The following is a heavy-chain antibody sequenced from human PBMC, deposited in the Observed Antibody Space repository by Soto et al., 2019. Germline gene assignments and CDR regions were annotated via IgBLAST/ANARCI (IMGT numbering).Heavy chain of an antibody. Sequence: GESLKISCKGSGYSFTSYWIGWVRQMPGKGLEWMGIIYPGDSDTRYSPSFQGQVTISADKSISTAYLQWSSLKASDTAMYYCARRGKRITMVRGVIITFHDGMDVWGQGTTVTVSS. D-gene: IGHD3-10*01. CDR2: IYPGDSDT. CDR3: ARRGKRITMVRGVIITFHDGMDV. V-gene: IGHV5-51*01. CDR1: GYSFTSYW. J-gene: IGHJ6*02.